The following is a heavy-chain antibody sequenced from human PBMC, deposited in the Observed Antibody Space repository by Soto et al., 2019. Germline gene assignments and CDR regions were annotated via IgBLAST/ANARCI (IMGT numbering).Heavy chain of an antibody. D-gene: IGHD2-15*01. Sequence: ASVKVSCKASGYSFTGFYIHWVRQAPGQGLEWMGWINPHGGDTKYAQKFQGRVTMTRDTSISTAYMELTSLRSDDTAVYYCARQGWLESISYSYGMAVWGQGTTVTVS. CDR1: GYSFTGFY. V-gene: IGHV1-2*02. CDR2: INPHGGDT. J-gene: IGHJ6*02. CDR3: ARQGWLESISYSYGMAV.